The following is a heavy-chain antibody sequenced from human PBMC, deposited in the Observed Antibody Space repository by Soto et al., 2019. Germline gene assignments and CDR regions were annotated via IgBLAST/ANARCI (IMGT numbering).Heavy chain of an antibody. CDR1: GGSITSSY. CDR2: IYDTGISGYTPST. V-gene: IGHV4-59*01. J-gene: IGHJ6*02. Sequence: LSLTCTVSGGSITSSYWSWIRQPPGKGLEWIAYIYDTGISGYTPSTSYNPSLKSRVTMSVDTSKSQFSLKLTSVTAADTAVYYCARGEDAFFYYGLDVWGQGITVTVSS. CDR3: ARGEDAFFYYGLDV.